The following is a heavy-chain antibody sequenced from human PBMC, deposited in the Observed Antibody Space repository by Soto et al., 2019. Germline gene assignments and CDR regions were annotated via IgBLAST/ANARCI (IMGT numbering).Heavy chain of an antibody. J-gene: IGHJ5*02. CDR3: ARVAGPGDIVVVPAEYNWFDP. CDR2: IYYSGST. D-gene: IGHD2-2*01. CDR1: GGSISSGGYY. Sequence: SETLSLTCTVSGGSISSGGYYWSWIRQHPGKGLEWIGYIYYSGSTYYNPSLKSRVTISVDTSKNQFSLKLSSVTAADTAVYYCARVAGPGDIVVVPAEYNWFDPWGQGTLVTVSS. V-gene: IGHV4-31*03.